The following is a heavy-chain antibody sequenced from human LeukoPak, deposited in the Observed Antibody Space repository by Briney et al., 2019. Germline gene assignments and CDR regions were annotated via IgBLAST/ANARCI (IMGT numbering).Heavy chain of an antibody. Sequence: GASVKVSCKASGGTFSSYAISWVRQAPGQGLEWMGGIIPIFGTANYAQKFQGRVAITADKSTSTAYMELSSLRSEDTVVYYCARGDDIVATIRDYYYYMDVWGKGTTVTVSS. CDR3: ARGDDIVATIRDYYYYMDV. D-gene: IGHD5-12*01. J-gene: IGHJ6*03. CDR2: IIPIFGTA. CDR1: GGTFSSYA. V-gene: IGHV1-69*06.